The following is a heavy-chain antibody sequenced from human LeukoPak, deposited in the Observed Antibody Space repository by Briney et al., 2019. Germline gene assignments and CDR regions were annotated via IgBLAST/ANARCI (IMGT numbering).Heavy chain of an antibody. J-gene: IGHJ4*02. Sequence: QPGGSLRLSCAASGFTFNEYTMHWVRQAPGKGLERVSLITHDGGAAFYADSVRGRFTISRDNSRNSLYLQMDSLRTEDTALCYCAREKRRLVDYWGQGTLVTVSS. D-gene: IGHD6-25*01. V-gene: IGHV3-43*01. CDR2: ITHDGGAA. CDR1: GFTFNEYT. CDR3: AREKRRLVDY.